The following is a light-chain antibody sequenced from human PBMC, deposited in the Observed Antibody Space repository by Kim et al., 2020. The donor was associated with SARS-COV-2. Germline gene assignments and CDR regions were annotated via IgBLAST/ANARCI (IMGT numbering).Light chain of an antibody. J-gene: IGKJ4*01. CDR1: QIISTY. V-gene: IGKV1-39*01. Sequence: SASVGDRVIITCRASQIISTYLNWYQQKPGEAPKVLIYATSSLQSGVPSRFSGSGSGTDFTLIISSLQPEDVATYSCQQSYSSPLTFGGGTKLEI. CDR2: ATS. CDR3: QQSYSSPLT.